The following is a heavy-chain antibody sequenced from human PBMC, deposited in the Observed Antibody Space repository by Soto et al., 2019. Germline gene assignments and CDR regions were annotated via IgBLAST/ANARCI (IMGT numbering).Heavy chain of an antibody. CDR2: ISGSGGST. Sequence: GGSLRLSCAASGFTFSSYAMSWVRQAPGKGLEWVSAISGSGGSTYYADSVKGRFTISRDNSKNTLYLQMNSLRAEDTAVYSCAKVGGGAQWLIDYFDYWGQGTLVTVSS. J-gene: IGHJ4*02. CDR3: AKVGGGAQWLIDYFDY. CDR1: GFTFSSYA. V-gene: IGHV3-23*01. D-gene: IGHD6-19*01.